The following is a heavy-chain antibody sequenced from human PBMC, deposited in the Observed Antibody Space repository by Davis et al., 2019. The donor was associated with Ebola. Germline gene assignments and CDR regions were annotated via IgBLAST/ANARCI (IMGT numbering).Heavy chain of an antibody. D-gene: IGHD6-13*01. CDR3: ARVAAAGTEGPFDY. CDR2: VDPRDSYA. J-gene: IGHJ4*02. V-gene: IGHV5-10-1*01. CDR1: GSSFTSNW. Sequence: GGSLRLSCKASGSSFTSNWISWVRQMPGKGLEWLWRVDPRDSYANYSPSVQGHVTISTDKSINTAFLQWSSLKASDTAMYYCARVAAAGTEGPFDYWGQGTLVTVSS.